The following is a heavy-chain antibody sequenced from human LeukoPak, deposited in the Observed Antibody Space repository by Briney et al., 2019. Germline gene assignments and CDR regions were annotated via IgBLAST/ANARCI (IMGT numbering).Heavy chain of an antibody. V-gene: IGHV4-39*01. J-gene: IGHJ4*02. Sequence: PSETLSLTCTVSGGSISSNNYYWGWIRQPPGKGLEWAGSINYRGTTYYNPSLNSRVTISVDTSKNQFSLRLSSVTAADTAVYYCARHRAIYDSGGYCHDYWGQGTLVTVSS. CDR1: GGSISSNNYY. CDR3: ARHRAIYDSGGYCHDY. CDR2: INYRGTT. D-gene: IGHD3-22*01.